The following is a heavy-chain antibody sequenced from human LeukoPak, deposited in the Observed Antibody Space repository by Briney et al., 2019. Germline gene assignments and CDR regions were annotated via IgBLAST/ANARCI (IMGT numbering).Heavy chain of an antibody. D-gene: IGHD2-21*02. J-gene: IGHJ5*02. Sequence: SETLSLTCTVSGGSISSGGYYWSWIRQHPGKGLEWIGYVYYSGSTNYNPSLKSRVTISVDTSKNQFSLKLSSVTAADTAVYYCARGAECGGDCYKYNWFDPWGQGTLVTVSS. CDR1: GGSISSGGYY. V-gene: IGHV4-61*08. CDR2: VYYSGST. CDR3: ARGAECGGDCYKYNWFDP.